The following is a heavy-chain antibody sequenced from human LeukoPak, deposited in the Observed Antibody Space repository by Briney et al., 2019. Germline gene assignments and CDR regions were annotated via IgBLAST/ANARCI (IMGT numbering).Heavy chain of an antibody. Sequence: PSETLSLTCTVSGGSISSGSYYWSWIRQPAGKGLEWIGRIYTSGSTNYNPSLKSRVTISVDTSKNQFSLKLSSVTAADTAVYYCARGGFWSGYYPLDYWGQGTLVTVSS. J-gene: IGHJ4*02. V-gene: IGHV4-61*02. CDR1: GGSISSGSYY. CDR2: IYTSGST. D-gene: IGHD3-3*01. CDR3: ARGGFWSGYYPLDY.